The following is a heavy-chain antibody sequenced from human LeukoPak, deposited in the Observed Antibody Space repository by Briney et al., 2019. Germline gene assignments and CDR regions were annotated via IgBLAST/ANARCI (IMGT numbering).Heavy chain of an antibody. Sequence: GASVKVSCKASGYTFTGYYMHWVRQAPGQGLEWMGWINPNSGGTNYAQKFQGRVTMTRDTSISTAYMELSRLRSDDMAVYYCARVWGGGIAAPRHWGQGTLVTVSS. CDR3: ARVWGGGIAAPRH. D-gene: IGHD6-6*01. CDR2: INPNSGGT. CDR1: GYTFTGYY. V-gene: IGHV1-2*02. J-gene: IGHJ4*02.